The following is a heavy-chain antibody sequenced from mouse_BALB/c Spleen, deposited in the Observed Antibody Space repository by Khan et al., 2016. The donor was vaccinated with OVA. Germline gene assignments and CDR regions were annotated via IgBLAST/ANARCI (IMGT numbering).Heavy chain of an antibody. CDR1: GYSITSDYA. Sequence: VQLKESGPGLVKPSQSLSLTCTVTGYSITSDYARNWIRQFPGNKLEWMGYISSTGSTSYNPSLKSRISITRDTSKNKFFLQLNSVTTEDTATYYCARSLYYSDSYAMDYWGQGTSVTVSS. CDR2: ISSTGST. D-gene: IGHD2-13*01. V-gene: IGHV3-2*02. CDR3: ARSLYYSDSYAMDY. J-gene: IGHJ4*01.